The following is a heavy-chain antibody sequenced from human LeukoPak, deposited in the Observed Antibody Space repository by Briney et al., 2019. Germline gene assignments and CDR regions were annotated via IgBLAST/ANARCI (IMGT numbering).Heavy chain of an antibody. CDR2: IYADFDTT. J-gene: IGHJ4*02. D-gene: IGHD3-16*02. V-gene: IGHV3-53*01. CDR1: GFTVSGDY. CDR3: ARGGNMITFGGVIVPIPGPYYFDY. Sequence: GGSLRLSCAVSGFTVSGDYMSWVRQAPGKGLEWVSVIYADFDTTDYADSVKGRFTISRDNAKNSLYLQMNGLRAEDTAVYYCARGGNMITFGGVIVPIPGPYYFDYWGQGTLVTVSS.